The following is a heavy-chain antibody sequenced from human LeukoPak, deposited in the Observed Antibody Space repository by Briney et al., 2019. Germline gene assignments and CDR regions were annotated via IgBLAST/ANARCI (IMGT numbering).Heavy chain of an antibody. V-gene: IGHV3-21*01. D-gene: IGHD1-26*01. CDR3: ARDPYLGVYSGSQPIDY. Sequence: GGSLRLFCAASGFTFSSYSMNWVRQAPGKGLEWVSSISSSSSYIYYADSVKGRFTISRDNAKNSLYLQMNSLRAEDTAVYYCARDPYLGVYSGSQPIDYWGQGTLVTVSS. J-gene: IGHJ4*02. CDR2: ISSSSSYI. CDR1: GFTFSSYS.